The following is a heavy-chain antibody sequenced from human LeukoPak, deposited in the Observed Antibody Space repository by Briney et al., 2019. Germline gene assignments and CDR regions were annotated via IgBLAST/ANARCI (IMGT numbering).Heavy chain of an antibody. D-gene: IGHD4-17*01. CDR2: ISTSGDYI. CDR3: AKEATVTTQYHFYGMDL. J-gene: IGHJ6*02. V-gene: IGHV3-21*04. Sequence: GGSLTLSCAASGFTFSSYSMNWVRQAPGKGLEWVSSISTSGDYIYYADSVKGRFTMSRDNAKNSLYLQMDSLRAEDTAVYYCAKEATVTTQYHFYGMDLWGQGTTVTVSS. CDR1: GFTFSSYS.